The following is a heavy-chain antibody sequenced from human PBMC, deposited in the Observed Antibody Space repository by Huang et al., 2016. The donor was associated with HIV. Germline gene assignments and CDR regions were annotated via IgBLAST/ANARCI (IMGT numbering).Heavy chain of an antibody. CDR1: GGSFNSLA. J-gene: IGHJ3*02. CDR3: AREGQTWYGKPIAAFEI. Sequence: VQLVQSGAEVKRPGTSVKISCKASGGSFNSLAFNWVRQAPGQGLQYMGVIVPLFSVTKYAEKFRGRLTISADKSTSTVFMELRGLTSEDTAVFFCAREGQTWYGKPIAAFEIWGQGTTVIVSP. CDR2: IVPLFSVT. D-gene: IGHD6-13*01. V-gene: IGHV1-69*10.